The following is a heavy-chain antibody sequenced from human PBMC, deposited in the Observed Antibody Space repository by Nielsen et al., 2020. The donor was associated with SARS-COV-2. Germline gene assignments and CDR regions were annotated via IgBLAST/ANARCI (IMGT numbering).Heavy chain of an antibody. CDR3: AREGGIAAAGIIYYYMDV. D-gene: IGHD6-13*01. V-gene: IGHV1-69*01. Sequence: WVRQAPGQGLEWMGGIIPIFGTATYAQKFQGRVTITADESTSTAYMELSSLRSEDTAVYYCAREGGIAAAGIIYYYMDVWGKGTTVTVSS. CDR2: IIPIFGTA. J-gene: IGHJ6*03.